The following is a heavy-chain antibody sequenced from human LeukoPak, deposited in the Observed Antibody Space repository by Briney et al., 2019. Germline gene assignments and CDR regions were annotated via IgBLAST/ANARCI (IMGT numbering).Heavy chain of an antibody. CDR3: ARGSMTTVTTNWFDP. Sequence: SETLSLTCAVYGGSFSGYYWSWIRQPPGKGLEWIGSIYYSGSTYYNPSLKSRVTISVDTSKNQFSLKLSSVTAADTAVYYCARGSMTTVTTNWFDPWGQGTLVTVSS. CDR2: IYYSGST. D-gene: IGHD4-17*01. J-gene: IGHJ5*02. CDR1: GGSFSGYY. V-gene: IGHV4-34*01.